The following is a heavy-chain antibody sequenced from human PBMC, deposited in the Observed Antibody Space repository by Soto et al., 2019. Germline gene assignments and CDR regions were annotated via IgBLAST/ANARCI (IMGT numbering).Heavy chain of an antibody. CDR3: ARDGFMLSVPTSHFDC. J-gene: IGHJ4*02. CDR1: GFTFSSYW. D-gene: IGHD2-2*03. CDR2: IKQDGSER. Sequence: PGGSLRLSCAASGFTFSSYWMSWVRQAPGKGLEWVANIKQDGSERYYVDSVKGRFTISRDNAKNSLYLQMNSLRAEDTAVYYCARDGFMLSVPTSHFDCWGQGTLVTVSS. V-gene: IGHV3-7*01.